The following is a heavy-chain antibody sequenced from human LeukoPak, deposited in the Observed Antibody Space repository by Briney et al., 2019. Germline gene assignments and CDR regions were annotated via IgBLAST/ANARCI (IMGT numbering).Heavy chain of an antibody. V-gene: IGHV1-46*01. Sequence: ASVKVSCKASGFTFINYYMHWVRQAPAQGLEWLGVINLSGGSTHYPQKLQDRVTMTRDTSTSTVYMELSSLRSEDTAVYYCARDLDYGEKSEDYWGQGTLVTVSS. J-gene: IGHJ4*02. CDR2: INLSGGST. D-gene: IGHD4/OR15-4a*01. CDR1: GFTFINYY. CDR3: ARDLDYGEKSEDY.